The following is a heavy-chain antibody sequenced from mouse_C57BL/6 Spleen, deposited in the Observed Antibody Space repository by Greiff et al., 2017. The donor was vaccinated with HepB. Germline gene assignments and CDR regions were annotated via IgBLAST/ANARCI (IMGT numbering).Heavy chain of an antibody. Sequence: VQLQQPGAELVRPGSSVKLSCKASGYTFTSYWMDWVKQRPGQGLEWIGNIYPSDSETHYNQKFKDKATLTVDKSSSTAYMQLSSLTSEDSAVYYCARDGMVGYYFDYWGQGTTLTVSS. V-gene: IGHV1-61*01. J-gene: IGHJ2*01. CDR2: IYPSDSET. CDR1: GYTFTSYW. CDR3: ARDGMVGYYFDY. D-gene: IGHD2-3*01.